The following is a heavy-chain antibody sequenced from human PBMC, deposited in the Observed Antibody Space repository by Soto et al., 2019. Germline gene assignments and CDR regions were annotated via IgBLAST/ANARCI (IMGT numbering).Heavy chain of an antibody. V-gene: IGHV4-31*03. D-gene: IGHD4-4*01. CDR2: IYYSGST. CDR3: ARRGNLPNYYYYYGMDV. CDR1: GDSISSGGYY. Sequence: TLSLTCTVSGDSISSGGYYWSWIRQHPGKGLEWIGYIYYSGSTYYNPSLKSRVTISVDTSKNQFSLKLSSVTAADTAVYYCARRGNLPNYYYYYGMDVWGQGTTVTVSS. J-gene: IGHJ6*02.